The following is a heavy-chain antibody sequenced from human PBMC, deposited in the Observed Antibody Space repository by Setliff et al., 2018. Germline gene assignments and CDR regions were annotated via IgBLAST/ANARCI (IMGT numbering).Heavy chain of an antibody. V-gene: IGHV4-61*09. D-gene: IGHD1-26*01. CDR1: GDSISSGINY. J-gene: IGHJ4*02. CDR2: IDPSGNT. Sequence: PSETLSLTCTVSGDSISSGINYWSWIRQPAGKGLEWIGHIDPSGNTNYSPSLKSRVTISGDTSKNQFSLKLTSVTAADTAVYYCARSPSSGAYWNPRPFYSDYWGQGTLVTVSS. CDR3: ARSPSSGAYWNPRPFYSDY.